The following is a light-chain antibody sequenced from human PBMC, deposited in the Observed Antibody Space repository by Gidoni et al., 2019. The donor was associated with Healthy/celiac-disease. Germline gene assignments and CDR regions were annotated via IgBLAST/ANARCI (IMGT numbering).Light chain of an antibody. V-gene: IGLV2-14*01. J-gene: IGLJ1*01. CDR3: SSYTSSSTLYV. CDR1: SSDVGGYNY. Sequence: QSALTQPASVSESPGQSITISCTGTSSDVGGYNYVYWYHQHPGKAPKLLLYDVSNRPSGVSNRFSGSKSGNTASLTISGLQAEDEADYYCSSYTSSSTLYVFGTGTKVTVL. CDR2: DVS.